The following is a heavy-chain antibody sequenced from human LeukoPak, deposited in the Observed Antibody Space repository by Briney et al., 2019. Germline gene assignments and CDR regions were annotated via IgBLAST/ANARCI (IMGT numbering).Heavy chain of an antibody. CDR1: GFTFSNYA. D-gene: IGHD4-17*01. J-gene: IGHJ4*02. CDR3: APTTVTTGY. V-gene: IGHV3-30*02. Sequence: GGSLRLSCAASGFTFSNYAMHWVRQAPGKGLEWVTFIRYDGSNKYYAESVKGRFTISRDNSKNTLYLQMSSLRAEDTAVYYCAPTTVTTGYWGQGTLVTVSS. CDR2: IRYDGSNK.